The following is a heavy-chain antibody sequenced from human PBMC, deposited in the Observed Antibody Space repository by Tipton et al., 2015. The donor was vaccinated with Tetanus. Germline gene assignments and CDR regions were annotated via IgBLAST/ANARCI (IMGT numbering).Heavy chain of an antibody. J-gene: IGHJ3*02. Sequence: TLSLTCTVSGGSISSGGYYWSWIRQHPGKGLEWIGYIYYSGSTYYNPALTSRVTMSVDTSKIHFFLRLSSVTAADTAVYYCARLSSSANDAHGFDIWGQGTMVTVSS. V-gene: IGHV4-31*03. CDR2: IYYSGST. D-gene: IGHD3-22*01. CDR3: ARLSSSANDAHGFDI. CDR1: GGSISSGGYY.